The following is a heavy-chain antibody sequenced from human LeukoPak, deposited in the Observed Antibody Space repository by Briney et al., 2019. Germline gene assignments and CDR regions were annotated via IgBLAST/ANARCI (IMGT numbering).Heavy chain of an antibody. D-gene: IGHD1-26*01. Sequence: KTGGSLRLSCAASGFTFSNAWMSWVRQAPGKGLEWVGRIKSKTDGGTTDYAAPVKGRFTISRDDSKNTLYLQMNSLKTEDTAVYYCIPDYVGATTRTAFDIWGQGTMVTVSS. CDR2: IKSKTDGGTT. CDR1: GFTFSNAW. J-gene: IGHJ3*02. CDR3: IPDYVGATTRTAFDI. V-gene: IGHV3-15*01.